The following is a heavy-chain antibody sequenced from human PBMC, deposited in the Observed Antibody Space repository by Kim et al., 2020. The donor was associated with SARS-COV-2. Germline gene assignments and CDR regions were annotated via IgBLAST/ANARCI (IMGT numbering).Heavy chain of an antibody. V-gene: IGHV2-70*01. CDR3: ARIAAASDYYFDY. J-gene: IGHJ4*02. D-gene: IGHD6-13*01. Sequence: YRTSLKTRLTISKDTSKNQVVLTMTNMDPVDTATYYCARIAAASDYYFDYWGQGTLVTVSS.